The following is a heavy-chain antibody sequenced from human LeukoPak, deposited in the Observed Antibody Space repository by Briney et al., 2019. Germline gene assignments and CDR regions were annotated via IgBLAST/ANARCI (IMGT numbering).Heavy chain of an antibody. V-gene: IGHV3-30*18. Sequence: GRSLRLSCAASGFTFSSYGMHWVRQAPGKGLEWVAVISYDGSNKYYADSVKGRFTISRDNSKNTLYLQMNSLRAEDTAVYYSAKLYYYDSSGQTSDYWGQGTLVAVSS. CDR3: AKLYYYDSSGQTSDY. J-gene: IGHJ4*02. D-gene: IGHD3-22*01. CDR1: GFTFSSYG. CDR2: ISYDGSNK.